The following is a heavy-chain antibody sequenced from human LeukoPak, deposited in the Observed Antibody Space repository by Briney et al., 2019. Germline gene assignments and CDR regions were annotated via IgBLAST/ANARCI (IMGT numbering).Heavy chain of an antibody. J-gene: IGHJ4*02. V-gene: IGHV4-39*07. CDR1: GGSISSSSYY. CDR2: IYYSGST. D-gene: IGHD4-17*01. Sequence: SETLSLTCTVSGGSISSSSYYWGWIRQPPGKGLEWIGSIYYSGSTYYSPSLKSRVTISVDTSKNQFSLKLSSVTAADTAVYYRARGTRLRNDYWGQGTLVTVSS. CDR3: ARGTRLRNDY.